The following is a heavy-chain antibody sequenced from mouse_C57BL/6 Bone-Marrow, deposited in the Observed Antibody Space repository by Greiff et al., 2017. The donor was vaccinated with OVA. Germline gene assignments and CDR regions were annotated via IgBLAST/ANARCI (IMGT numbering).Heavy chain of an antibody. CDR2: IWRGGST. D-gene: IGHD2-5*01. CDR1: GFSLTSYG. Sequence: QVQLKESGPGLVQPSQSLSITCTVSGFSLTSYGVHWVRQSPGKGLEWLGVIWRGGSTDYNAAFMSRLSITKDNSKSQVFFKMTSLQADDTAIYDSAKKNSNYDYAMDYWGQGTSVTVSS. CDR3: AKKNSNYDYAMDY. J-gene: IGHJ4*01. V-gene: IGHV2-5*01.